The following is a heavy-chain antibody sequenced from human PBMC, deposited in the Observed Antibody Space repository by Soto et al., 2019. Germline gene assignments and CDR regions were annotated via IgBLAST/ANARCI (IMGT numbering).Heavy chain of an antibody. D-gene: IGHD2-2*01. CDR1: GGSFSNHY. V-gene: IGHV4-34*01. J-gene: IGHJ6*02. Sequence: QVQLQQWGAGLLRPSETLSLTCAVYGGSFSNHYWSWIRQPPGQGLAWIGEINHRGSTNYNPSLTSRLTRSVDTSKSQFSLRLSSVTAADTAVYYCARGRQVAPAALFRRTGDYSLDVWGQGTTVTVSS. CDR2: INHRGST. CDR3: ARGRQVAPAALFRRTGDYSLDV.